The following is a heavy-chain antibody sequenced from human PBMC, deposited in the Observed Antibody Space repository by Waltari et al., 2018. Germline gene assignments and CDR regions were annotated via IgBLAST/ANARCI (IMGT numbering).Heavy chain of an antibody. CDR1: GFTFTSYS. Sequence: EVQLVESGGDLVQPGGSLRLSCAASGFTFTSYSMNWVRQAPGKGLEWVSFISSSGGTIYYADSVKGRFTISRDNAKKSLYLQMNSLRADDTAVYYCARANPGDYFHYWGQGILVTVSS. V-gene: IGHV3-48*04. CDR2: ISSSGGTI. J-gene: IGHJ4*02. CDR3: ARANPGDYFHY. D-gene: IGHD3-10*01.